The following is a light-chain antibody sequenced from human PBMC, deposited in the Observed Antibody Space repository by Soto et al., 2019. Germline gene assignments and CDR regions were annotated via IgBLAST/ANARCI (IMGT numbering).Light chain of an antibody. V-gene: IGKV1-17*01. CDR1: QSISRY. Sequence: DIQMTQSPSSLSASVGDRVTITCRASQSISRYLNWYQQKPGQAPKLLIYAASNLQSGVPSRFSGSGSGTEFTLTISSLQPEDFATYFCLQHNNYPPTFGQGTKVDIK. J-gene: IGKJ1*01. CDR3: LQHNNYPPT. CDR2: AAS.